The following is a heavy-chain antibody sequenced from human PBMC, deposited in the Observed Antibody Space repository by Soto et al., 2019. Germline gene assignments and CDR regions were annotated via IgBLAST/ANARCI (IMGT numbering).Heavy chain of an antibody. CDR1: GGTISSSNG. Sequence: SSETLSLTCAVSGGTISSSNGWGWGRQPPGKGLEWIGEIYHSGSTNYNPSLKSRVTISVDKSTNQFSLKLSSVTAADTAVYYCARDLGFLPPSSSEGMDGMDVWGQGTTVT. V-gene: IGHV4-4*02. J-gene: IGHJ6*02. CDR3: ARDLGFLPPSSSEGMDGMDV. D-gene: IGHD6-13*01. CDR2: IYHSGST.